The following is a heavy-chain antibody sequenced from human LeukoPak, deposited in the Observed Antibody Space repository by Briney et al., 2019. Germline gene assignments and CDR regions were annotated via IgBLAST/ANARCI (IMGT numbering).Heavy chain of an antibody. Sequence: ASVKVSCKASGHIFTSYGIRWVRQAPGKGLEWMGWISAYNGNTNYAQKLQGRVTMTTDTSTSTAYMELRSLRSDDTAVYYCARDRVRLWSHNDAFDIWGQGTMVTASS. CDR3: ARDRVRLWSHNDAFDI. D-gene: IGHD5-18*01. V-gene: IGHV1-18*01. CDR2: ISAYNGNT. J-gene: IGHJ3*02. CDR1: GHIFTSYG.